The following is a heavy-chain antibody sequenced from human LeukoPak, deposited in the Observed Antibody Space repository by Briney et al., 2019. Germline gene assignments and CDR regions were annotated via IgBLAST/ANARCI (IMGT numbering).Heavy chain of an antibody. CDR2: ISAYNGNT. CDR1: GYTFTSYG. Sequence: ASVKVSCKASGYTFTSYGISWVRQAPGQGLEWMGWISAYNGNTNYAQKLQGRVTITADESTSTAYMELSSLRSEDTAVYYCARGGYSYGYGPFDYWGQGTLVTVSS. CDR3: ARGGYSYGYGPFDY. J-gene: IGHJ4*02. D-gene: IGHD5-18*01. V-gene: IGHV1-18*01.